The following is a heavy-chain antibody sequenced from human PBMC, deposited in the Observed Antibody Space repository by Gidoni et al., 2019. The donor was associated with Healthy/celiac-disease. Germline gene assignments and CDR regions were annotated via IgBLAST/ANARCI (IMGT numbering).Heavy chain of an antibody. Sequence: QVQLVESGGGVVQPGRSLRLSCAASGFTFSSYAMHWVRQAPGKGLEWVAVISYDGSNKYYADSVKGRFTIARDNSKNTLYLQMNSLRAEDTAVYYCARDRDSYGLFSVWGQGTTVTVSS. CDR2: ISYDGSNK. V-gene: IGHV3-30*04. CDR3: ARDRDSYGLFSV. J-gene: IGHJ6*02. D-gene: IGHD5-18*01. CDR1: GFTFSSYA.